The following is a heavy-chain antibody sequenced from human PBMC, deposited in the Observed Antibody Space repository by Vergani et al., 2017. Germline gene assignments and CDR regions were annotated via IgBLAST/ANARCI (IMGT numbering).Heavy chain of an antibody. D-gene: IGHD2-2*01. CDR3: TRDWGGSTSLYGMDV. V-gene: IGHV3-49*03. Sequence: EVQLVESGGGLVQPGRSLRLSCTASGFTFGDYAMSWFRQAPGKGLEWVGFIRSKAYGGTTEYAASVKGRFTISRDDSKSIAYLQMNSLKTEDTAVYYCTRDWGGSTSLYGMDVWGQGTTVTVSS. J-gene: IGHJ6*02. CDR2: IRSKAYGGTT. CDR1: GFTFGDYA.